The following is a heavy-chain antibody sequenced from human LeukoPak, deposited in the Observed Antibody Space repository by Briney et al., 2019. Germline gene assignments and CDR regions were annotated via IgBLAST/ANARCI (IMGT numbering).Heavy chain of an antibody. V-gene: IGHV1-2*02. D-gene: IGHD4-17*01. CDR3: AREGIADYGDYREGPYFDY. CDR2: INPNSGGT. J-gene: IGHJ4*02. CDR1: GYTFTGYY. Sequence: ASVKVSCKASGYTFTGYYMHWVRQAPGQGLEWMGWINPNSGGTNYAQKFQGRVTMTRDTSISTAYMELSSLRSEDTAVYYCAREGIADYGDYREGPYFDYWGQGTLVTVSS.